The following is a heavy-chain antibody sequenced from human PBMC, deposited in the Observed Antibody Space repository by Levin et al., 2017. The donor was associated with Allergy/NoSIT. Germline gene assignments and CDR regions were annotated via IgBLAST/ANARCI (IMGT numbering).Heavy chain of an antibody. D-gene: IGHD3-9*01. Sequence: GGSLRLSCAVSGFNVRSSYMTWVRQAPGKGLEWVSVIYSGGSTHYADSVKGRFTISRDNSKNTVYLQMNSLRPEDTAVYYCARDPYEILTGNTWGQGTLVTVSS. CDR2: IYSGGST. J-gene: IGHJ5*02. V-gene: IGHV3-66*02. CDR1: GFNVRSSY. CDR3: ARDPYEILTGNT.